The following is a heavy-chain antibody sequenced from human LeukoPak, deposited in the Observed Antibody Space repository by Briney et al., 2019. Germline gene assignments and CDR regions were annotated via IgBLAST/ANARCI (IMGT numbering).Heavy chain of an antibody. D-gene: IGHD3-22*01. CDR3: ARLLDNDISSGPDTFDV. CDR2: VSYTGRT. J-gene: IGHJ3*01. Sequence: SETLSLTCIVSGGSLSGHYWSWIRQPPGKRLEWIGYVSYTGRTKYNPSLQSRVTISIDTSKSQFSLKLTSVTSADTAVYSCARLLDNDISSGPDTFDVWGQGTTVIVSS. V-gene: IGHV4-59*11. CDR1: GGSLSGHY.